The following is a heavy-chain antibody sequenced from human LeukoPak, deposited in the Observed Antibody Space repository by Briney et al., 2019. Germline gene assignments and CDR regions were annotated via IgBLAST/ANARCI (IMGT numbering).Heavy chain of an antibody. CDR3: ARGPLWFGESYYYYYYGMDV. D-gene: IGHD3-10*01. J-gene: IGHJ6*02. CDR1: GDSISSYY. CDR2: IYYSGST. V-gene: IGHV4-59*01. Sequence: SETLSLTCTVSGDSISSYYWSWIRQPPGKGLEWIGYIYYSGSTNYNPSLKSRVTISVDTSKNQFSLKLSSVTAADTAVYYCARGPLWFGESYYYYYYGMDVWGQGTTVTVSS.